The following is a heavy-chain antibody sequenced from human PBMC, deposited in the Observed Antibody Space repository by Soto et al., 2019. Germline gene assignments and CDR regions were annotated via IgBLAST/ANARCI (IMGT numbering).Heavy chain of an antibody. D-gene: IGHD3-10*01. Sequence: SETLSLTCTVSGGSISSSSYYWGWIRQPPGKGLEWIGSIYYSGSTYYNPSLKSRVTISVDTSKNHFSLKLSSVTAADTAVYYCARWSLAVDYYGSGSYFDYWGQGTLVTVSS. CDR1: GGSISSSSYY. V-gene: IGHV4-39*07. J-gene: IGHJ4*02. CDR2: IYYSGST. CDR3: ARWSLAVDYYGSGSYFDY.